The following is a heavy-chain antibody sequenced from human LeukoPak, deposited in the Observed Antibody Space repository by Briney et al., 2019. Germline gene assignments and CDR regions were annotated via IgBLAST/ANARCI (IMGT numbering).Heavy chain of an antibody. Sequence: GGSLRLSCAASGFTFSSYGMHWVRQGPGKGLEWVAFISSDGRTEYNADSVKGRFTISRDNSKNTLYLQMNSLTTEDTAVYYCARGWGSGAWLIDSWGQGTLVSVSS. D-gene: IGHD6-25*01. CDR3: ARGWGSGAWLIDS. CDR2: ISSDGRTE. J-gene: IGHJ4*02. CDR1: GFTFSSYG. V-gene: IGHV3-30*19.